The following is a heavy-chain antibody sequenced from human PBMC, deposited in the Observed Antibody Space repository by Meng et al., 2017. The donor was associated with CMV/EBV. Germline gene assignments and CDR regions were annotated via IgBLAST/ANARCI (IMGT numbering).Heavy chain of an antibody. V-gene: IGHV4-4*07. CDR3: ARHGDTAMVVGIDY. Sequence: QVHLQGSGPGLVKPSEPRSLPCTVSGGSISSYYWSWIRQPAGKGLEWIGRIYTSGSTNYSPSLKSRVTMSVDTSKNQFSLKLSSVTAADTAVYYCARHGDTAMVVGIDYWGQGTLVTVSS. CDR2: IYTSGST. J-gene: IGHJ4*02. CDR1: GGSISSYY. D-gene: IGHD5-18*01.